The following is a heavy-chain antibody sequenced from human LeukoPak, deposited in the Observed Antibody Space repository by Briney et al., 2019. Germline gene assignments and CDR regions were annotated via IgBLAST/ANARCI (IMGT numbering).Heavy chain of an antibody. V-gene: IGHV3-23*01. J-gene: IGHJ4*02. CDR2: VSENGDGT. CDR3: ARGWTTFHY. Sequence: GGSLRLSCVASGFTFNHYVMSWVRQAPGKGLEWVASVSENGDGTMYPDSVKGRFTISRDNSRKTVLLEVNSLRVEDAATYYCARGWTTFHYWGQGALVTVSS. D-gene: IGHD1-1*01. CDR1: GFTFNHYV.